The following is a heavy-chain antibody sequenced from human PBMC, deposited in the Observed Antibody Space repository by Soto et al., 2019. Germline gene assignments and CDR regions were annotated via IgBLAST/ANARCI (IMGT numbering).Heavy chain of an antibody. J-gene: IGHJ6*02. CDR1: GGSFSGYY. CDR2: INHSGST. CDR3: ARNWSYSDFWSGYYFVGGMDV. Sequence: SETLSLTCAVYGGSFSGYYWSWIRQPPGKGLEWLGEINHSGSTTYNPSLKSRVTISVDTSKNQFSLKLSSVTAADTAVYYCARNWSYSDFWSGYYFVGGMDVWGQGTTVTVSS. D-gene: IGHD3-3*01. V-gene: IGHV4-34*01.